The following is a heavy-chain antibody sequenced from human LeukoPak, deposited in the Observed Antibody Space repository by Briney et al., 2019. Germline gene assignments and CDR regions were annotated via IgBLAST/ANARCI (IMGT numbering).Heavy chain of an antibody. D-gene: IGHD6-13*01. Sequence: GGSLRLSCAASGFTFSSYEMNWVHQAPGKGLEWVSYISSSGSTIYYADSVKGRFTISRDNAKNSLYLQMNSLRAEDTALYYCARDALIAAAGRIDYWGQGTLVTVSS. J-gene: IGHJ4*02. CDR2: ISSSGSTI. CDR3: ARDALIAAAGRIDY. V-gene: IGHV3-48*03. CDR1: GFTFSSYE.